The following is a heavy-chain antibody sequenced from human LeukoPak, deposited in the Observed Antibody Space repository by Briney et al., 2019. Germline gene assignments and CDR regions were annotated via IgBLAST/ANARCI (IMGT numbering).Heavy chain of an antibody. J-gene: IGHJ4*02. CDR2: INPNSGGA. V-gene: IGHV1-2*04. Sequence: ASVKVSCKASGYTFTGYYMHWVRQAPGQGLEWMGWINPNSGGANYAQKFQGWVTMTRDTSISTAYMELSRLRSDDTAVYYCARAGYSSPGSFDYWGQGTLVTVSS. CDR3: ARAGYSSPGSFDY. D-gene: IGHD6-13*01. CDR1: GYTFTGYY.